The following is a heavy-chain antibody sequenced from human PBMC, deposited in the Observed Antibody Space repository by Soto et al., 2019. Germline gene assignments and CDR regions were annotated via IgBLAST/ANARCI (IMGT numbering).Heavy chain of an antibody. CDR2: IYHSGST. CDR1: SGSISSSNW. CDR3: ARDRGRYFMDV. J-gene: IGHJ6*03. D-gene: IGHD6-25*01. Sequence: SETLSLTCAVSSGSISSSNWWSWVRQPPGKGLEWIGEIYHSGSTNYNPSLKSRVTISVDKSKNQFSLKLSSVTAAGTAVYYCARDRGRYFMDVWGKGTTVIVSS. V-gene: IGHV4-4*02.